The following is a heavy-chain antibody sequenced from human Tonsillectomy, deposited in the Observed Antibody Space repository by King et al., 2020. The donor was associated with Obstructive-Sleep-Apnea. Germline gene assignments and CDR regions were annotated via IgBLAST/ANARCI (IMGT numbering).Heavy chain of an antibody. D-gene: IGHD3-22*01. J-gene: IGHJ3*02. Sequence: QLVQSGAEVKKPGSSVKVSCKASGGTFSSYAISWVRQAPGQGLEWMGGIIPIFGTANYAQKFQGRVTITADESTSTAYMELSSLRSEDTAVYYCARAPRDAYYYDSSGYYYGAIWGQGTMVTVSS. CDR3: ARAPRDAYYYDSSGYYYGAI. V-gene: IGHV1-69*01. CDR1: GGTFSSYA. CDR2: IIPIFGTA.